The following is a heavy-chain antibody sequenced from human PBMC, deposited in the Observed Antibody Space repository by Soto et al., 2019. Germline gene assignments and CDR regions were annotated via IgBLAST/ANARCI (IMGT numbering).Heavy chain of an antibody. D-gene: IGHD1-26*01. V-gene: IGHV3-23*01. J-gene: IGHJ4*02. CDR1: GFTFSSYA. CDR3: AKEKYSSSWSGIVGATTFDY. Sequence: GGSLRLSCAASGFTFSSYAMSWVRQAPGKGLEWVSAISGSGGSTYYADSVKGRFTISRDNSKNTLYLQMNSLRAEDTAVYYCAKEKYSSSWSGIVGATTFDYWGQGTLVTVSS. CDR2: ISGSGGST.